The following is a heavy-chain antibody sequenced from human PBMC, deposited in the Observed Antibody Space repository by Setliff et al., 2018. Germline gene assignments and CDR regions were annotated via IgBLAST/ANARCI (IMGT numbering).Heavy chain of an antibody. Sequence: ASVKVSCKATGYTLSRHYMHWVRQAPGQGLEWMGIINPGGGSASIVEKFQGRVSTTSDTSTSTVYLDVSGLTSEDTAVYYCGRAGVAAADRKGLLDYWGQGTLVTVSS. D-gene: IGHD6-13*01. CDR3: GRAGVAAADRKGLLDY. V-gene: IGHV1-46*03. CDR2: INPGGGSA. CDR1: GYTLSRHY. J-gene: IGHJ4*02.